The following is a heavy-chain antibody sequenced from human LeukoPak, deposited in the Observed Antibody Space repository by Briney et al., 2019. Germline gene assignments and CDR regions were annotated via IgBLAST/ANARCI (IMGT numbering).Heavy chain of an antibody. D-gene: IGHD3-10*01. V-gene: IGHV3-48*03. Sequence: GGSLRLSCEASGFTFSSYEMSWVRQAPGKGLEWVSYISIDGDTIHYADSVKGRFTISRDNAKKSLYLQMNSLRAEDTAVYYCARPLGYSGSGSYYAYWGQGTLVTVSA. CDR2: ISIDGDTI. CDR3: ARPLGYSGSGSYYAY. CDR1: GFTFSSYE. J-gene: IGHJ4*02.